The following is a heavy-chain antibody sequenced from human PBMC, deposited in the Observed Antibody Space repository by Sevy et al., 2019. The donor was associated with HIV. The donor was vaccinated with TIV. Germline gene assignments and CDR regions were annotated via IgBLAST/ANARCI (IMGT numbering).Heavy chain of an antibody. D-gene: IGHD1-1*01. CDR3: ARGGGRTDWGMDV. CDR2: ISYSGST. J-gene: IGHJ6*02. Sequence: SETLSLTCTVSGCSISSYYWSWIRQPPGKGLEWIGYISYSGSTNDNPSLRSRVTISIDTSKNQFSLRLSSVSAADTAVYYCARGGGRTDWGMDVWGPGTTVTVSS. V-gene: IGHV4-59*01. CDR1: GCSISSYY.